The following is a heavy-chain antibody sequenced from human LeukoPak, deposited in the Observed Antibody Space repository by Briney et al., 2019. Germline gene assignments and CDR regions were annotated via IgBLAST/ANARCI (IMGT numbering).Heavy chain of an antibody. CDR3: ARDKLQSGLVDY. D-gene: IGHD4-4*01. CDR1: GFTFSSYA. V-gene: IGHV3-23*01. Sequence: PGGSLRLSCAASGFTFSSYAMSWVRQAPGKGLEWVSAISGSGGSTYYADSVKGRFTISRDNSKNTLYLQMNSLRAEDTAVYYCARDKLQSGLVDYWGQGTLVTVSS. J-gene: IGHJ4*02. CDR2: ISGSGGST.